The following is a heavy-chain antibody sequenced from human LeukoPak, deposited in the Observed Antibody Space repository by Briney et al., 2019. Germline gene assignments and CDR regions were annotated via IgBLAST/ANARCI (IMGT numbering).Heavy chain of an antibody. CDR2: IYYSGSA. CDR1: GGSVNSGTYY. J-gene: IGHJ4*02. Sequence: PSETLSLTCTVSGGSVNSGTYYWSWIRQPPGKELEWIGNIYYSGSAYYNPSLKSRVTMSVDTSKNQFSLKLSSVTAADTAVYYCARKPIVNSAWYYFDYWGQGTLVTVSS. D-gene: IGHD3-22*01. V-gene: IGHV4-39*07. CDR3: ARKPIVNSAWYYFDY.